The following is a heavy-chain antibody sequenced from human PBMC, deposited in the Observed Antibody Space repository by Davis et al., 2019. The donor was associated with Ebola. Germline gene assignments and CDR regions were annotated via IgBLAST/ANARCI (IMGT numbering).Heavy chain of an antibody. CDR2: ISGSGVST. CDR3: AKDSHDYSNYGYFDY. D-gene: IGHD4-11*01. J-gene: IGHJ4*02. CDR1: GFTFTNAW. V-gene: IGHV3-23*01. Sequence: PGGSLRLSCVASGFTFTNAWMSWVRQAPGKGLEWVSSISGSGVSTYYADSVKGRFTISRDTSRNTLYLQMNSLRAEDTAVYFCAKDSHDYSNYGYFDYWGQGTRVTVSS.